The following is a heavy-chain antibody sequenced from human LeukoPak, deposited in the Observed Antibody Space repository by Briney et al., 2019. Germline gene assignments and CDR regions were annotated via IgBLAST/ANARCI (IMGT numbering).Heavy chain of an antibody. CDR1: GFTFDDYA. CDR3: AKDRTYSGSYAGASDI. J-gene: IGHJ3*02. CDR2: ISWISGSL. V-gene: IGHV3-9*03. Sequence: GGSLRLSCAASGFTFDDYAMHWVRQAPGKGLEWVSGISWISGSLGYADSVKGRFTISRDNAKNSLYLQMNSLRAEDMALYYCAKDRTYSGSYAGASDIWGQGTMVTVSS. D-gene: IGHD1-26*01.